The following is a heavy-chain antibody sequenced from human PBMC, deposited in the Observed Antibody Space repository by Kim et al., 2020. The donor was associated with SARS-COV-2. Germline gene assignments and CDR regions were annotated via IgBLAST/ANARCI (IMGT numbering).Heavy chain of an antibody. Sequence: ASVKVSCKASGYTLTSYGISWVRQAPGQGLEWMGWVSAYNCNTNYAQKLQGRVTITTDTSTSTAYMELRSLRSDDTAVYYCARDSDNLLLREPGAFDIWGQGTMVTVSS. CDR3: ARDSDNLLLREPGAFDI. CDR2: VSAYNCNT. J-gene: IGHJ3*02. CDR1: GYTLTSYG. D-gene: IGHD3-10*01. V-gene: IGHV1-18*04.